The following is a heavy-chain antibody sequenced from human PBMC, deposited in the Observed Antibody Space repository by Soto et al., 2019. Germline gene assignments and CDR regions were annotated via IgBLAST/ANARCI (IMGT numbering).Heavy chain of an antibody. CDR1: GFTFSSYA. CDR3: AKTSISSTVDY. CDR2: ISGRDDST. D-gene: IGHD6-6*01. J-gene: IGHJ4*02. V-gene: IGHV3-23*01. Sequence: EVQLLASGGGLVQPGESLRLSSAASGFTFSSYAMSSVRQSPGKGLAWVSVISGRDDSTNYPDSVKGRFTISRDNSQNTRYLQMNSLRAEYTAVYYCAKTSISSTVDYWGQGTLVTVAS.